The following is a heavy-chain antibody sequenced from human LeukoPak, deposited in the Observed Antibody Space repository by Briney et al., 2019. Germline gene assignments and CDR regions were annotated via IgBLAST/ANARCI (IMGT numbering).Heavy chain of an antibody. CDR3: ARHVTVTYNAFDL. CDR2: IIPIFGTA. J-gene: IGHJ3*01. V-gene: IGHV1-69*05. Sequence: GASVKVSCKASGGTFSSYAISWVRQAPGQGLEWMGGIIPIFGTANYAQNFQGRVTITTDESTSTAYMELSSVRSEDTAVYYCARHVTVTYNAFDLWGQGTMVTVSS. D-gene: IGHD4-11*01. CDR1: GGTFSSYA.